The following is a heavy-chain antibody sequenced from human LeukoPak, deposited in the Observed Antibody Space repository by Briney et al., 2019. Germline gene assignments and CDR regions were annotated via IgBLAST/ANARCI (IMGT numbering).Heavy chain of an antibody. CDR1: GFTFSDYY. CDR2: ISSSSSYT. Sequence: GGSLRLSCAASGFTFSDYYMSWIRQAPGKGLEWVSYISSSSSYTNYADSVKGRFTISRDNAKNSLYLQMNSLSGEDTSVYYCARKSLAARGMDYWGQGSLVTVSS. J-gene: IGHJ4*02. D-gene: IGHD6-6*01. CDR3: ARKSLAARGMDY. V-gene: IGHV3-11*03.